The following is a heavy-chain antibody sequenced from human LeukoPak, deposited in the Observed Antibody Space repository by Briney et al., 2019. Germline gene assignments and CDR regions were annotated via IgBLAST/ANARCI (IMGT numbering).Heavy chain of an antibody. CDR3: ARASKLDWSPDY. CDR2: IIPIFGTA. D-gene: IGHD3-9*01. CDR1: GGTFSSYA. Sequence: ASVKVSCKASGGTFSSYAISWERQAPGQGLEWMGGIIPIFGTANYAQKFQGRVTITADESTSTAYMELSSLRSEDTAVYYCARASKLDWSPDYWGQGTLVTVSS. V-gene: IGHV1-69*13. J-gene: IGHJ4*02.